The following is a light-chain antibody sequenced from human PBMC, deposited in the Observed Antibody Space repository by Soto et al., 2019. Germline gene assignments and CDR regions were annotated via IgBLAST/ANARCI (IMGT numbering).Light chain of an antibody. CDR3: QQFHSYSPLT. CDR1: QAIGSA. V-gene: IGKV1-13*02. Sequence: AIQLTQSPSSLSASVGDRVTITCRASQAIGSALAWYQQKPGNAPKLLIFDASDLESGVPSRFSGSGSGTNFTLTSTSPQAEDFATYFCQQFHSYSPLTFGGGTNVEV. J-gene: IGKJ4*01. CDR2: DAS.